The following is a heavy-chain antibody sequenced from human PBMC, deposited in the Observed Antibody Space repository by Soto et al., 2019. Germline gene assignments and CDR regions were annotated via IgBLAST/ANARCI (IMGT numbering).Heavy chain of an antibody. CDR1: GGSISSYY. D-gene: IGHD4-17*01. J-gene: IGHJ6*02. Sequence: SETLSLTCTVSGGSISSYYWSWIRQPPGKGLEWIGYIYYSGSTNYNPSLKSRVTISVDTSKNQFSLKLSSVTAADTAVYYCARSYGDYVLFEDYYYGMDVWGQGTTVTVS. CDR3: ARSYGDYVLFEDYYYGMDV. CDR2: IYYSGST. V-gene: IGHV4-59*01.